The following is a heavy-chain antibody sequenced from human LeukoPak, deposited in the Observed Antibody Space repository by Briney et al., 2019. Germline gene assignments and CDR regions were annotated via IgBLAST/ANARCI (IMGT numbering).Heavy chain of an antibody. J-gene: IGHJ5*02. V-gene: IGHV3-43*02. Sequence: GGSLRLSCVASGFTFDDYAMHWVRQAPGKGLEWVSLIHGDGATTHYADSVRGRFTISRDNSKDSLYLQMNNLRTEDTASYYCVKGSQRLLESWGQGTLVIVSS. CDR3: VKGSQRLLES. CDR2: IHGDGATT. D-gene: IGHD6-25*01. CDR1: GFTFDDYA.